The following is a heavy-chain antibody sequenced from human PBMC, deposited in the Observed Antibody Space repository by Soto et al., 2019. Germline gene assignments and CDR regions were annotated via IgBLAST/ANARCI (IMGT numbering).Heavy chain of an antibody. D-gene: IGHD1-1*01. Sequence: SETLSLTCTVSGGSVNSDDYYWTWIRQPPGRGLEWIGYIYYTGSTNYNPSLKSRVTISVDTSRNQFSLKLSSVTAADTAVYYCARPYLGRLHHYYYYYGMDVWGQGTTVTVSS. CDR3: ARPYLGRLHHYYYYYGMDV. V-gene: IGHV4-61*08. CDR1: GGSVNSDDYY. J-gene: IGHJ6*02. CDR2: IYYTGST.